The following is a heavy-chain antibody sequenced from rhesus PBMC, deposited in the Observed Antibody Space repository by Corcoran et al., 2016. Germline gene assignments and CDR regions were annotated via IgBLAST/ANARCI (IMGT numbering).Heavy chain of an antibody. D-gene: IGHD7-45*01. Sequence: EVQLVESGGGLSEPGGSLKLSCAAPGFLFIDYSLYLVRQAPGKGLEWGSGLSYTGGGTYYADSVKGRFTISRENAKNTLYLQMDSLRGEDTAVYYCARAGWGSNYWGQGVLVTVSS. CDR1: GFLFIDYS. J-gene: IGHJ4*01. V-gene: IGHV3S18*01. CDR2: LSYTGGGT. CDR3: ARAGWGSNY.